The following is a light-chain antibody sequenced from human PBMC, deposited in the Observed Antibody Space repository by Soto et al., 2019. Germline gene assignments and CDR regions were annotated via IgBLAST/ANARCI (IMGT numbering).Light chain of an antibody. V-gene: IGKV3-20*01. Sequence: EIVLTQSPGTLSLSPGERATLSCRASQSVGSNYLAWYQQTPGQAPRLLIHGASTRATGIPDRFSGSGSGTDFTLTLSRLESEDSAVYYCHQYARSPLTFGPGTRLEIK. CDR3: HQYARSPLT. J-gene: IGKJ5*01. CDR1: QSVGSNY. CDR2: GAS.